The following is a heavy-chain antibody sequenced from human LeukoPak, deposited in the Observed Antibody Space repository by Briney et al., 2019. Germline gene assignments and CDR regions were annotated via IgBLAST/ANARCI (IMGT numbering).Heavy chain of an antibody. D-gene: IGHD1-1*01. CDR1: GFTFSSYG. CDR3: AKDWNLFDY. Sequence: GGSLRLSCAASGFTFSSYGMHWVRQAPGKGLEWVAVISYDGSNKYYADSVKGRFTISRDNSKNTLYLQINSLRAEDTAVYYCAKDWNLFDYWGQGTLVTVSS. J-gene: IGHJ4*02. V-gene: IGHV3-30*18. CDR2: ISYDGSNK.